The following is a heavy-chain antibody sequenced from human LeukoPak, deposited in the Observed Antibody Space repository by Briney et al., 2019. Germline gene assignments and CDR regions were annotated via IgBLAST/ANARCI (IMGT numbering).Heavy chain of an antibody. D-gene: IGHD2-8*02. V-gene: IGHV1-46*01. Sequence: ASVKVSCKASGYTLTGYYMHWVRQAPGQGLEWVGRIAPSVDTTNYAQKFRDRVTMTRDTSTSTVYMELRSLRSEDTAVYSCVREESGGYFDYWGQGTLVSVSS. CDR2: IAPSVDTT. J-gene: IGHJ4*02. CDR3: VREESGGYFDY. CDR1: GYTLTGYY.